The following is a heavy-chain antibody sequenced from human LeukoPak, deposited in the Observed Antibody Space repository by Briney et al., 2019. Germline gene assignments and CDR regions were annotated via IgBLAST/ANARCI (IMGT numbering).Heavy chain of an antibody. CDR1: GFTFSSYE. CDR3: AKERSGCFDY. CDR2: ISSSGSTI. Sequence: PGGSLRLSCAVSGFTFSSYEMNWVRQAPGKGLEWVSYISSSGSTIYYADSVKGRFTISRDNAKNSLYLQMNSLRAEDTAVYYCAKERSGCFDYWGQGTLVTVSS. V-gene: IGHV3-48*03. J-gene: IGHJ4*02. D-gene: IGHD1-26*01.